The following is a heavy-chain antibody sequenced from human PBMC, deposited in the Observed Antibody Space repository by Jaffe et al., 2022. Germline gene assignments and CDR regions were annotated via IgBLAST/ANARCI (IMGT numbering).Heavy chain of an antibody. CDR2: IYYSGST. D-gene: IGHD2-15*01. V-gene: IGHV4-59*01. Sequence: QVQLQESGPGLVKPSETLSLTCTVSGGSISSYYWSWIRQPPGKGLEWIGYIYYSGSTNYNPSLKSRVTISVDTSKNQFSLKLSSVTAADTAVYYCARGQYCSGGSCYGGNFDYWGQGTLVTVSS. CDR1: GGSISSYY. J-gene: IGHJ4*02. CDR3: ARGQYCSGGSCYGGNFDY.